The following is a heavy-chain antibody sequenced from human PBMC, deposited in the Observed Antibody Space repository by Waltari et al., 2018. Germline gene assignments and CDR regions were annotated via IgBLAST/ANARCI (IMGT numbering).Heavy chain of an antibody. CDR2: FIPNFGTA. Sequence: QVQLVQSGAGVKKPGSSVKVSCRASGGTFISYAFSWVRRAPGQGLEGMGQFIPNFGTANYAQKFQDTVTTTADESTSTAYMKMSSLRSEDTAVYDCARDAQWPYAFDIWTQRTMVTVAS. V-gene: IGHV1-69*01. D-gene: IGHD6-19*01. CDR1: GGTFISYA. J-gene: IGHJ3*02. CDR3: ARDAQWPYAFDI.